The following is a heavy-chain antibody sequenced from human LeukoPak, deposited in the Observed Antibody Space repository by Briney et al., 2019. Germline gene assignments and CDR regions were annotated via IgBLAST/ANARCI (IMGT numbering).Heavy chain of an antibody. CDR2: IDPSDSYT. CDR3: ARRVSSSGWFDP. CDR1: GYSFTSYW. J-gene: IGHJ5*02. D-gene: IGHD6-6*01. Sequence: GETLKISCKGSGYSFTSYWISWVRQMPGKGLEWMGRIDPSDSYTYYSPSFQGHVAISADKSISTAYLQWSSLKASDTAMYYCARRVSSSGWFDPWGQGTLVTVSS. V-gene: IGHV5-10-1*01.